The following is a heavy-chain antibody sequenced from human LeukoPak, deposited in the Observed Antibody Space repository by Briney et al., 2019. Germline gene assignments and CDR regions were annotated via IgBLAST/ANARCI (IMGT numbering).Heavy chain of an antibody. CDR2: ISGSGGST. CDR1: GFTFSSYA. D-gene: IGHD4-17*01. CDR3: AKFSPYGDVGY. V-gene: IGHV3-23*01. Sequence: GGSLRLSCAASGFTFSSYAMSWVRQAPGKGLEWVSAISGSGGSTYYADSVKGRFIISRDNSKNMLYLQIDSLRAEDTAVYYCAKFSPYGDVGYWGQGTLVTVSS. J-gene: IGHJ4*02.